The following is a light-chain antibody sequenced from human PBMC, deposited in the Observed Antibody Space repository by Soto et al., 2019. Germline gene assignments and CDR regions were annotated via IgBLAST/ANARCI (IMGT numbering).Light chain of an antibody. J-gene: IGKJ5*01. CDR2: GVS. CDR3: QQYGTPRSVT. V-gene: IGKV3-15*01. Sequence: EIVMTQSPATLSLSPGERATLSCMASQSLGAGLAWYQQKPGQAPRLLIYGVSTRGTAVPARFSGDGSGTQFSLTITSLQSEYFAVYYCQQYGTPRSVTFGQETRLDI. CDR1: QSLGAG.